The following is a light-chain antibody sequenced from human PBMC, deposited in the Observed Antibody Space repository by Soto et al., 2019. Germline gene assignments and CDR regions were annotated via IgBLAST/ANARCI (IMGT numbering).Light chain of an antibody. J-gene: IGLJ3*02. CDR2: DNN. Sequence: QSVLTQPPSVSAAPGQMVTISCSGSTSNIGNNYVSWYQQFPGTAPKLLIYDNNKRPSGIPDRFSGSKSGTSATLGITGLQTGDEADYYCGAWDSSLSAGVFGGGTKLTVL. CDR3: GAWDSSLSAGV. V-gene: IGLV1-51*02. CDR1: TSNIGNNY.